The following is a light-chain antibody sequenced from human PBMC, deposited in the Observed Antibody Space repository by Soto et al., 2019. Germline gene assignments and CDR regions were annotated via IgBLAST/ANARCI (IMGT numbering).Light chain of an antibody. CDR3: QQYNSYAAT. J-gene: IGKJ1*01. V-gene: IGKV1-5*01. CDR1: QSISSW. Sequence: DIQMTQSPSTLYESVGDRVTNTCRASQSISSWLAWYQQKPGKAPKLLIYDASSLESGVPSRFSGSGSGTEFTLTISSLQPDDFATYYCQQYNSYAATFGQGTKVDIK. CDR2: DAS.